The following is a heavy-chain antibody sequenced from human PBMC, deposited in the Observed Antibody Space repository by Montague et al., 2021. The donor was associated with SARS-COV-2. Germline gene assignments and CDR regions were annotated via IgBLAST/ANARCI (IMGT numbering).Heavy chain of an antibody. CDR1: GLTFSSYR. CDR2: ITSSSDYI. V-gene: IGHV3-21*01. J-gene: IGHJ3*01. CDR3: ARGETATISDSFDL. D-gene: IGHD5-24*01. Sequence: SLRLSCAASGLTFSSYRMVWVRQAPGKGLEWVSAITSSSDYIHYAVSVKGRFTISRDNDRNSLYLLMNSLRAEDTAVYYCARGETATISDSFDLWGQGTMVTVSS.